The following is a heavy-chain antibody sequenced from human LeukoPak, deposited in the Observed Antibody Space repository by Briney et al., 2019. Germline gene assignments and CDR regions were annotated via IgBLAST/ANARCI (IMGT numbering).Heavy chain of an antibody. CDR2: IYPRDGSA. V-gene: IGHV1-46*01. CDR1: GYTFTINY. J-gene: IGHJ4*02. Sequence: ASVKVSCKASGYTFTINYIHWVRQAPGQGLEWMGMIYPRDGSASYAQKFQGRVTVTRDTSTSTVHMDLSGLRSEDTAVYYCARDGRPLDYWGQGTLVTVSS. CDR3: ARDGRPLDY.